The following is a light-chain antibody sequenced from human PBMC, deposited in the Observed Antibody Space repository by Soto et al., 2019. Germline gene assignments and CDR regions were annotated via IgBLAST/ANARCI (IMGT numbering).Light chain of an antibody. J-gene: IGKJ1*01. V-gene: IGKV3-20*01. CDR1: QSVSNNY. CDR3: QQYGSSPQT. CDR2: GAS. Sequence: EIVLTQSPGTLSLSPGERATLSCRASQSVSNNYLAWYQQKPGQAPRLLIYGASSRATGIPDRFSGSGSGTEFTLTISRLEPEDFAVYYCQQYGSSPQTFGQGTKVEIK.